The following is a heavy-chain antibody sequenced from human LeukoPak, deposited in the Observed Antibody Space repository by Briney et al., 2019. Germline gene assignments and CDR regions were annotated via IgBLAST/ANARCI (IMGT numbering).Heavy chain of an antibody. Sequence: ASVKVSCKASGYTFTSYYMHWVRQAPGQGLEWMGIINPSGGSTSYAQKFQGRVTMTRDTSTSTAYMELSSLRSEDTAVYYCARSPITMIVPQSVGMDVWGQGTTVTVSS. CDR3: ARSPITMIVPQSVGMDV. CDR2: INPSGGST. CDR1: GYTFTSYY. D-gene: IGHD3-22*01. J-gene: IGHJ6*02. V-gene: IGHV1-46*01.